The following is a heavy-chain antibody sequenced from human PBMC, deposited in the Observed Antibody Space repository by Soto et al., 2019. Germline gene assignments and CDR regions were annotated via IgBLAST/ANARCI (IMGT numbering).Heavy chain of an antibody. V-gene: IGHV3-30*18. CDR2: ISYDGSNK. CDR3: AKGTTPAPFYSYGMDV. Sequence: QVQLVESGGGVVQPGRSLRLSCAASGFTFSSYGMHWVRQAPGKGLEWVAVISYDGSNKYYEDFVKGRFTISRDNSQITLYVQMNSLRAEETAVYYCAKGTTPAPFYSYGMDVWGQGTTVTVSS. J-gene: IGHJ6*02. CDR1: GFTFSSYG. D-gene: IGHD2-2*01.